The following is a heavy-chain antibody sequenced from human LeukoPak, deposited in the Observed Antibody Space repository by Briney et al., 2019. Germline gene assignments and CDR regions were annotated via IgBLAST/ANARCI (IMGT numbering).Heavy chain of an antibody. CDR2: IYYSGST. J-gene: IGHJ5*02. V-gene: IGHV4-31*03. CDR1: GGSISSGGYY. CDR3: ARDSGDWFDP. Sequence: SQTLSLTCTDSGGSISSGGYYWTWIRQHPGKGLEWIGNIYYSGSTYYNPSLKSRVNISVDTSKNQFSLKLSSVTAADTAVYYCARDSGDWFDPWGQGTLVTV.